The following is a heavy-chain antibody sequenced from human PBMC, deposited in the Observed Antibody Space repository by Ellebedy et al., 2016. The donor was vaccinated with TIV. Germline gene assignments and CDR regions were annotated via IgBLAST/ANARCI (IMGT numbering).Heavy chain of an antibody. D-gene: IGHD3-10*01. V-gene: IGHV4-59*12. Sequence: MPSETLSLTCTVSGGSISSYFWSWIRQPPGKGLEWIGYMYNSGNTNYNPSLKSRVTISVDTSKNQFSLKLSSVTAADTAVYYCARGARSVYYYGSGSYLIYFDYWGQGTLVTVSS. CDR2: MYNSGNT. CDR1: GGSISSYF. J-gene: IGHJ4*02. CDR3: ARGARSVYYYGSGSYLIYFDY.